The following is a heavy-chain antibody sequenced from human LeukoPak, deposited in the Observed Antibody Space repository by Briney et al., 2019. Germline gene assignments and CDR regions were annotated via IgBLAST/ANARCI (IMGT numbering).Heavy chain of an antibody. Sequence: GGSLRLSCAASGFTFSSYGMHWVRQAPGKGLEWVAVIWYDGSNKYYADSMKGRFTISRDNSKNTLYLQMNSLRAEDTAVYYCARDQGGSGYYYYYWGQGTLVTVSS. V-gene: IGHV3-33*01. D-gene: IGHD3-22*01. J-gene: IGHJ4*02. CDR3: ARDQGGSGYYYYY. CDR1: GFTFSSYG. CDR2: IWYDGSNK.